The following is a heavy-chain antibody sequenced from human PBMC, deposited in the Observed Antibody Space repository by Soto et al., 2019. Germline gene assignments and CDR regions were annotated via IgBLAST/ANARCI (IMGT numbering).Heavy chain of an antibody. CDR3: ARSGHTFVGVV. D-gene: IGHD3-16*01. CDR2: MSPAGRG. Sequence: XETLALTVTVSGASLHDSDGSWIRKSPGKGLEHLGYMSPAGRGEYNPSLKSRVTISVDMSNNQISLKLASVTAADTAVYYCARSGHTFVGVVWGQGILVTVSS. V-gene: IGHV4-59*13. J-gene: IGHJ4*02. CDR1: GASLHDSD.